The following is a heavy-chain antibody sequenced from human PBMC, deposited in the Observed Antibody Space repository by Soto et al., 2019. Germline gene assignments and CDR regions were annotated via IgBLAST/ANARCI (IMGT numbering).Heavy chain of an antibody. Sequence: SETLSLTCAVSGYSISSGYYWGWIRQPPGKGLEWIGSIYHSGSTYYDPSLKSRVTISVDTSKNQFSLKLSSVTAADTAVYYCARDRTIFGVTTIDYWGQGTLVTVSS. D-gene: IGHD3-3*01. CDR2: IYHSGST. CDR3: ARDRTIFGVTTIDY. V-gene: IGHV4-38-2*02. CDR1: GYSISSGYY. J-gene: IGHJ4*02.